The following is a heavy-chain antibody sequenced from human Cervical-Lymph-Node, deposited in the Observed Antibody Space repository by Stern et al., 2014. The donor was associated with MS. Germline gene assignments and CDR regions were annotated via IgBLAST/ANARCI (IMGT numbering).Heavy chain of an antibody. CDR3: AILGPSGSYGY. Sequence: MQLVESGGGVVQPGRSLRLSCAASGFTFSSYGMHWVRQAPGKGLEWVAGIWYDGSNKYYADSVKGRFTISRDNSKNTLYLQMNSLRAEDTAVYYCAILGPSGSYGYWGQGTLVTVSS. J-gene: IGHJ4*02. CDR1: GFTFSSYG. CDR2: IWYDGSNK. D-gene: IGHD1-26*01. V-gene: IGHV3-33*01.